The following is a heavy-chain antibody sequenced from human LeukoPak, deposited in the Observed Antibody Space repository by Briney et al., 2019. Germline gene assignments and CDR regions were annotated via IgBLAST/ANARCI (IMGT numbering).Heavy chain of an antibody. J-gene: IGHJ3*02. CDR3: ARPFGGVIAPDAFDI. CDR2: ISAYNGNT. Sequence: ASVKVSCKASGYTFTSYGISWVRQAPGQGLEWMGWISAYNGNTNYAQKLQGRVTMTRNTSISTAYMELSSLRSEDTAVYYCARPFGGVIAPDAFDIWGQGTMVTVSS. V-gene: IGHV1-18*01. CDR1: GYTFTSYG. D-gene: IGHD3-16*02.